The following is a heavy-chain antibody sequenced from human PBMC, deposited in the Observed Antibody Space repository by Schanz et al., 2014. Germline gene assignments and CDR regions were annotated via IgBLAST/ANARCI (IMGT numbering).Heavy chain of an antibody. CDR3: ARDIQYHYDTSGPVGAFDI. V-gene: IGHV1-69*09. D-gene: IGHD3-22*01. CDR2: IIPILGME. J-gene: IGHJ3*02. Sequence: QVQLVQSGAEVKKPGASVKVSCKASGYTFTNYAMHWVRQAPGQGLEWMGKIIPILGMENYAQKFQGRVTITADISTSTAYMDLSSLRSDDTAVYYCARDIQYHYDTSGPVGAFDIWGQGTVVTVSS. CDR1: GYTFTNYA.